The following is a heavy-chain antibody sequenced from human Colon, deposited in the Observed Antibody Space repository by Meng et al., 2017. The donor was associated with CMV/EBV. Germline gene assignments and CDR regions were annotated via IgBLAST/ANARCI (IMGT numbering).Heavy chain of an antibody. CDR1: GYTFASSW. J-gene: IGHJ4*02. CDR3: VRLLGIAAGGIDH. D-gene: IGHD6-13*01. Sequence: GGSLRLSCKGSGYTFASSWIGWVRQMPGRGLEWMGSIYPADSDTRYSPSFQGQVIISAEKSISIAYLQWRSLTASDSGMYYCVRLLGIAAGGIDHWGQGTLVTVSS. V-gene: IGHV5-51*01. CDR2: IYPADSDT.